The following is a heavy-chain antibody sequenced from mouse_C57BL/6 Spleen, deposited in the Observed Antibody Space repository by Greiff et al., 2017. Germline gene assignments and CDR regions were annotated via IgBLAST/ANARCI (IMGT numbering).Heavy chain of an antibody. CDR2: IDPSDSYT. CDR1: GYTFTSYW. CDR3: ARYGYGSSSWFAY. D-gene: IGHD1-1*01. J-gene: IGHJ3*01. Sequence: VKLQQPGAELVMPGASVKLSCKASGYTFTSYWMHWVKQRPGQGLEWIGEIDPSDSYTNYNQKFKGKSTLTVDKSSSTAYMQLSSLTSEDSAVYYCARYGYGSSSWFAYWGQGTLVTVSA. V-gene: IGHV1-69*01.